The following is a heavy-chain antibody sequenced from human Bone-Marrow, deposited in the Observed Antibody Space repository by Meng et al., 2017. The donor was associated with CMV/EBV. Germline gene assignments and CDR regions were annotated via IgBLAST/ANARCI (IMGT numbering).Heavy chain of an antibody. CDR2: INPNSGGT. V-gene: IGHV1-2*02. Sequence: ASVKVSCKASGYTFTGYYMHWVRQAPGQGLEWMGWINPNSGGTNYAQKFQGRVTMTRDTSISTAYMELSRLRSDDTAVYYCATSSAAVNWFDPWGQGTRVTGYS. D-gene: IGHD6-6*01. CDR1: GYTFTGYY. CDR3: ATSSAAVNWFDP. J-gene: IGHJ5*02.